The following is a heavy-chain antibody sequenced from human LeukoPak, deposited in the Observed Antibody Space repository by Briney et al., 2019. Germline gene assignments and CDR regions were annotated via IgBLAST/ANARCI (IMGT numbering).Heavy chain of an antibody. CDR2: IYTSGST. V-gene: IGHV4-4*07. Sequence: SETLSLTCTVSGGSISSYYWSWIRQPAGKGLEWIGRIYTSGSTNYNLSLKSRVTISVDTSKNQFSLKLSSVTAADTAVYYCARSDCSGGSCYRDYWGQGTLVTVSS. D-gene: IGHD2-15*01. CDR3: ARSDCSGGSCYRDY. CDR1: GGSISSYY. J-gene: IGHJ4*02.